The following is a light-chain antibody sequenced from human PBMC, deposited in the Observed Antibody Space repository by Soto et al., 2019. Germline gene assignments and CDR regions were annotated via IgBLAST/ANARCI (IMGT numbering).Light chain of an antibody. V-gene: IGKV3D-20*02. Sequence: EIVLTQSPGTLSLSPGERATLSCRASQSVSSNFFAWYQQKPGQAPRLVIYGTSSRPTGIPDRFSGSRSETDFTLTISSLEPEDFAFYYCQQRNSWPLTFGGGTKVEIK. CDR1: QSVSSNF. J-gene: IGKJ4*01. CDR3: QQRNSWPLT. CDR2: GTS.